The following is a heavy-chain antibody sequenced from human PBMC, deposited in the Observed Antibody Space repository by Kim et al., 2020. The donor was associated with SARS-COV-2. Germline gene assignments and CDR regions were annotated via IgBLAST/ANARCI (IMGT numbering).Heavy chain of an antibody. V-gene: IGHV7-4-1*02. D-gene: IGHD3-3*01. J-gene: IGHJ3*02. Sequence: ASVKVSCKASGYTFTSYAMNWVRQAPGQGLEWMGWINTNTGNPTYAQGFTGRFVFSLDTSVSTAYLQISSLKAEDTAVYYCARDVRFLEWLPDAFDIWGQGTMVTVSS. CDR3: ARDVRFLEWLPDAFDI. CDR2: INTNTGNP. CDR1: GYTFTSYA.